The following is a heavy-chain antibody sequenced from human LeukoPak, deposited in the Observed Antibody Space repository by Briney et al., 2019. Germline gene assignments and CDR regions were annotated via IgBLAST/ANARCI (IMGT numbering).Heavy chain of an antibody. D-gene: IGHD6-19*01. V-gene: IGHV1-8*02. Sequence: ASVKVSCKASGGTFSSYAINWVRQATGQGLEWMGWMNPNSGNTGYAQKFQGRVTMTRNTSISTAYMELSSLRSEDTAVYYCARGVLETYSSGWYYWGQGTLVTVSS. CDR3: ARGVLETYSSGWYY. CDR2: MNPNSGNT. J-gene: IGHJ4*02. CDR1: GGTFSSYA.